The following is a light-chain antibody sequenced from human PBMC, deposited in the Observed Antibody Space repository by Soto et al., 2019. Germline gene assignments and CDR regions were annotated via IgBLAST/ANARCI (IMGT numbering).Light chain of an antibody. CDR3: QQYNTWLWT. V-gene: IGKV3-15*01. CDR2: GAS. Sequence: EVVMTQSPATLSVSPGERVTLSCRASQSINAHLAWYQQKPGQAPRLLSHGASTRATGIPARVSGSGFGTEFILTIRSLQSEDFAVYYCQQYNTWLWTFGQGTKVEIQ. CDR1: QSINAH. J-gene: IGKJ1*01.